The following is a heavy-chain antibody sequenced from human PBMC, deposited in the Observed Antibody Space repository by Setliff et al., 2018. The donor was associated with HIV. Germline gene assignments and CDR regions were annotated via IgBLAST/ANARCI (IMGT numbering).Heavy chain of an antibody. V-gene: IGHV3-43D*03. CDR1: GFTFNDYA. CDR3: VKDEKVSTGRFQVRFFDY. Sequence: GESLKISCAASGFTFNDYAMHWVRQTPGKGLEWVSLISWDGGSTSYADSVKGRFTISRDNSKNPLYLQMNSLRAEDTALYYCVKDEKVSTGRFQVRFFDYWGRERWSPSPQ. D-gene: IGHD5-12*01. CDR2: ISWDGGST. J-gene: IGHJ4*02.